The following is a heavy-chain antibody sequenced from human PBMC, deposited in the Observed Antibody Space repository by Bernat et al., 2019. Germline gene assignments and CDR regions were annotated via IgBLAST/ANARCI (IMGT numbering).Heavy chain of an antibody. CDR1: GYTFTGYY. Sequence: QVQLVQSGAEVKKPGASVKVSCKASGYTFTGYYMHWVRQAPGQGLEWMGWINPNSGGTNYAQKFQGWVTMTRDTSISTAYMELSRLRSDDKAVYYCARDGEVDSSSWYYYYGMDVWGQGTTVTVSS. D-gene: IGHD6-13*01. CDR3: ARDGEVDSSSWYYYYGMDV. CDR2: INPNSGGT. V-gene: IGHV1-2*04. J-gene: IGHJ6*02.